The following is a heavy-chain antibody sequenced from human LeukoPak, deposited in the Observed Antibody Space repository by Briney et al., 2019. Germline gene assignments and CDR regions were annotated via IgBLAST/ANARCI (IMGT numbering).Heavy chain of an antibody. Sequence: PGGSLRLSCAASGFTFDDYAMHWVRQAPGKGLEWVSRISGDGGSTYYADSVKGRFTISRDNSKNSLYLQMNSLRTEDTALYYCAPTKTYYYVSSGYFLGSGGQGTLVTVSS. CDR3: APTKTYYYVSSGYFLGS. CDR1: GFTFDDYA. CDR2: ISGDGGST. D-gene: IGHD3-22*01. V-gene: IGHV3-43*02. J-gene: IGHJ4*02.